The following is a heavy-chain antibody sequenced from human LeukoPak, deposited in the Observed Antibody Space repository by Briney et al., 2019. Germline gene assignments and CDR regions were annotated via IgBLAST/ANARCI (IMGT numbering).Heavy chain of an antibody. CDR2: ISTYNGNT. CDR1: GYTFTTYG. V-gene: IGHV1-18*01. J-gene: IGHJ4*02. CDR3: ARPDGRGWDALDY. D-gene: IGHD6-19*01. Sequence: ASVKVSCKTSGYTFTTYGISWVRQPPGQGLEWMGWISTYNGNTNYAQKVQGRVTMTTDTSTSTAYMELRSLRSDDTAVYYCARPDGRGWDALDYWGQGTLVTVSS.